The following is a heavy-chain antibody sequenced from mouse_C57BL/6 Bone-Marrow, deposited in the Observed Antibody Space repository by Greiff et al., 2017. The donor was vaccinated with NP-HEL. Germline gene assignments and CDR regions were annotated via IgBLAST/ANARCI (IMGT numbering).Heavy chain of an antibody. Sequence: VQLQQPGAELVRPGSSVKLSCKASGYTFTSYWMHWVKQRPIQGLEWIGNIDPSDSETHYNQKFKDKATLTVDKSSSTAYMQLSSLTSEDSAVYYCARGEDYGYDRTWFAYGGQGTLVTVSA. J-gene: IGHJ3*01. CDR2: IDPSDSET. D-gene: IGHD2-2*01. V-gene: IGHV1-52*01. CDR1: GYTFTSYW. CDR3: ARGEDYGYDRTWFAY.